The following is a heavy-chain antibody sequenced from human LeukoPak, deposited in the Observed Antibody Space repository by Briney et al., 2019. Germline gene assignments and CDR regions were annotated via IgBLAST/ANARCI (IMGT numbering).Heavy chain of an antibody. V-gene: IGHV4-34*01. Sequence: SETLSLTCAVYGGSFSGYYWSWIRQPPGKGLEWIGEINHSGSTNYNPSLKSRVTISVDTSKNQFSLKLSSVTAADTAVYYCPRGAGGWITGLNWFDPWGQGTLVTVSS. CDR2: INHSGST. D-gene: IGHD1-14*01. CDR3: PRGAGGWITGLNWFDP. CDR1: GGSFSGYY. J-gene: IGHJ5*02.